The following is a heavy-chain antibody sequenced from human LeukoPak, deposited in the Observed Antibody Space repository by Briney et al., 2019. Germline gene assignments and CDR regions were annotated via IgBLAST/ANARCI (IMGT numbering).Heavy chain of an antibody. J-gene: IGHJ4*02. D-gene: IGHD3-22*01. Sequence: ASVKVSCKASGYTFTSYAMHWVRQAPGQRLEWMGWINAGNGNTKYSQKFQGRVTITRDTSASTAYMELSSLRSEDTAVYYCARDWDYYDSSGYSDYFDYWGQGILVTVSS. CDR1: GYTFTSYA. CDR2: INAGNGNT. CDR3: ARDWDYYDSSGYSDYFDY. V-gene: IGHV1-3*01.